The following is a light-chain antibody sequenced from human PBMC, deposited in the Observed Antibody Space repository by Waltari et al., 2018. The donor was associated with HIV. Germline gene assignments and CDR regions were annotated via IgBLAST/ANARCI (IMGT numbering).Light chain of an antibody. Sequence: QSVLTQPPSVSGAPGQRVTIPCTGSSSNTGAGYDVHWYQQVPGTAPKLLLFGNSNRPSGVPDRFSGSKSATSASLAITGLQAEDEADYYCQSYDSSLTVVIFGGGTKLTVL. J-gene: IGLJ2*01. CDR3: QSYDSSLTVVI. V-gene: IGLV1-40*01. CDR1: SSNTGAGYD. CDR2: GNS.